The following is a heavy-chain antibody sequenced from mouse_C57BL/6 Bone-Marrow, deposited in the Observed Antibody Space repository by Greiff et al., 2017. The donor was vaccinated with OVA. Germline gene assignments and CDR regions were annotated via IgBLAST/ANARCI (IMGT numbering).Heavy chain of an antibody. Sequence: EVKLMESGGGLVKPGGSLKLSCAASGFTFSDYGMHWVRQAPEKGLEWVAYISSGSSTIYYADTVKGRFTISRDNAKNTLFLQMTSLRSEDTAMYYCAKRLGYNWGQGTTLTVSS. CDR3: AKRLGYN. V-gene: IGHV5-17*01. CDR2: ISSGSSTI. D-gene: IGHD4-1*01. CDR1: GFTFSDYG. J-gene: IGHJ2*01.